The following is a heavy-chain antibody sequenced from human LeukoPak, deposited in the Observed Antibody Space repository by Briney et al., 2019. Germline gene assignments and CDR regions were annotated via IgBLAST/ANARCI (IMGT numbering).Heavy chain of an antibody. Sequence: ASVKVSCKASGGTFSSYAISWVRQAPGQGLEWMGWINPKTGGTNYAQKFQGRVTMTRDTSISTAYMELSSLRSDDTAVYFCARVSAFCSGGSCYFDSWGQGTLVTVSS. D-gene: IGHD2-15*01. CDR1: GGTFSSYA. CDR2: INPKTGGT. CDR3: ARVSAFCSGGSCYFDS. V-gene: IGHV1-2*02. J-gene: IGHJ4*02.